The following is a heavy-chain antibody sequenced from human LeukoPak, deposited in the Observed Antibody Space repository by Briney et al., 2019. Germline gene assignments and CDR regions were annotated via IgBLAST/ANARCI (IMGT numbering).Heavy chain of an antibody. D-gene: IGHD3-16*02. CDR3: ARGRYHLDS. V-gene: IGHV3-74*01. CDR1: GFTFSTYW. Sequence: PGGSLRLSCAASGFTFSTYWMHWVRQAPGKGLMWVSRINDDERSTAHADSVKGRFTISRDNAKSTLYLQMNSLRAEDTAVYYCARGRYHLDSWGQGTLVTVSS. CDR2: INDDERST. J-gene: IGHJ4*02.